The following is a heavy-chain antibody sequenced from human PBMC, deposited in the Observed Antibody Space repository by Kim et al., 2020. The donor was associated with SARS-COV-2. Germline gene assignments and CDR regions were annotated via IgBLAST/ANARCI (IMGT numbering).Heavy chain of an antibody. V-gene: IGHV1-18*04. Sequence: ASVKVSCKASGYTFTSYGISWVRQAPGQGLEWMGWISAYNGNTNYAQKLQGRVTMTTDTSTSTAYMELRSLRSDDTAVYYCARDLSFGITGKTGYWGQGTLVTVSS. J-gene: IGHJ4*02. CDR2: ISAYNGNT. D-gene: IGHD1-20*01. CDR3: ARDLSFGITGKTGY. CDR1: GYTFTSYG.